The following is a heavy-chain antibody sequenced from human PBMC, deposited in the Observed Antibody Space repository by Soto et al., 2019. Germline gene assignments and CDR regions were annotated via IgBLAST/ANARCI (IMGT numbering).Heavy chain of an antibody. V-gene: IGHV2-26*01. J-gene: IGHJ4*02. CDR1: GFSLSNPKMG. CDR2: IFSNDEK. D-gene: IGHD3-3*01. Sequence: QVTLKESGPVLVKPTETLTLTCTVSGFSLSNPKMGVSWIRQSPGRALEWLAHIFSNDEKSYNTSLKSRLTISKDTSKSQVALTLTSMDPVDTATYYCARLTYYNFWSGSYIEVYYFDYWGQGTLVTVPS. CDR3: ARLTYYNFWSGSYIEVYYFDY.